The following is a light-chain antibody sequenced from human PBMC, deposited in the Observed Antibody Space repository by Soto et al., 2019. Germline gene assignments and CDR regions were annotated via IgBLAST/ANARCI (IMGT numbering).Light chain of an antibody. CDR2: DVT. J-gene: IGLJ2*01. CDR3: SSYTGSSTLV. V-gene: IGLV2-14*03. Sequence: QSVLTQPASVSGSPGQSITISCTGTSSDVGGYKYVSWYQQHPGKAPKLMIYDVTNRPSGVSNRFSGSKSGNTASLTISGRQADDEADYYCSSYTGSSTLVFGGGTQLTVL. CDR1: SSDVGGYKY.